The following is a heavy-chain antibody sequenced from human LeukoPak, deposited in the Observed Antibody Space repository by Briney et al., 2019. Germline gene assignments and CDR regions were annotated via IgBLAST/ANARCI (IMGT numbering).Heavy chain of an antibody. Sequence: PSETLSLTCTVSGGSISSSSYYWGWIRQPPGKGLEWIGSIYYSGSTYYNPSLKSRVTISVDTSKNQFSLKLSSVTAADTAVYYCASLGYDILPFDYWGQGTLVTVSS. V-gene: IGHV4-39*01. CDR2: IYYSGST. J-gene: IGHJ4*02. CDR3: ASLGYDILPFDY. CDR1: GGSISSSSYY. D-gene: IGHD3-9*01.